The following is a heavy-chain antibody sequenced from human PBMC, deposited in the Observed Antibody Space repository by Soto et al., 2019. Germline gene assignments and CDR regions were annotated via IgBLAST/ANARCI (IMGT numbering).Heavy chain of an antibody. V-gene: IGHV4-59*01. Sequence: SETLSLTCTVSGGSISSYYWSWIRQPPGKGLEWIGYIYYSGSTNYNPSLKSRVTISVDTSKNQFSLKLSSVTAADTAVYYCARDLYNGYDSRAFDIWGQGTMVTVSS. CDR2: IYYSGST. J-gene: IGHJ3*02. CDR3: ARDLYNGYDSRAFDI. CDR1: GGSISSYY. D-gene: IGHD5-12*01.